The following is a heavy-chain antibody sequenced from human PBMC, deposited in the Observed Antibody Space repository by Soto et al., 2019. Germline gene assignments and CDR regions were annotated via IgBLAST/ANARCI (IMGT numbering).Heavy chain of an antibody. V-gene: IGHV3-11*06. CDR3: AKGTYYYDSSGYRPLDY. CDR2: SSNSGTFS. CDR1: GFTFSDYY. D-gene: IGHD3-22*01. Sequence: LRLSCEGSGFTFSDYYISWIRRAPGKGLEWISYSSNSGTFSRYADSVKGRFTISRDNSKNTLYLQMNSLRAEDTAVYYCAKGTYYYDSSGYRPLDYWGQGTLVTVSS. J-gene: IGHJ4*02.